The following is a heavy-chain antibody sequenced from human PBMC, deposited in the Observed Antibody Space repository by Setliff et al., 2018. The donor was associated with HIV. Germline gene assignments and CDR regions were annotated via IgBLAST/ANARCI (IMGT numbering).Heavy chain of an antibody. Sequence: PPASVKVSCKASGYTFTSYEINWVRQATGQGLEWMGWMNPNSGNTGYAQKFQGRVTMTRDTSITTAYMEMTTLTSDDTVVYYCARGGGIIDHGEEYFQHWGQGVLVTVSS. J-gene: IGHJ1*01. V-gene: IGHV1-8*02. CDR3: ARGGGIIDHGEEYFQH. CDR2: MNPNSGNT. D-gene: IGHD1-26*01. CDR1: GYTFTSYE.